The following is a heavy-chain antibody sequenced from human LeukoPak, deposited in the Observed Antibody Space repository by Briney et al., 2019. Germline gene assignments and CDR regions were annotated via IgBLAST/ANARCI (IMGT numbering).Heavy chain of an antibody. CDR3: AREPMTWIQLWSGYYYYYYGMDV. V-gene: IGHV1-46*01. CDR2: INPSGGST. J-gene: IGHJ6*02. CDR1: GYTFTSYY. D-gene: IGHD5-18*01. Sequence: ASVKVSCNASGYTFTSYYMHWVRQAPGQGLEWMGIINPSGGSTSYAQKFQGRVTMARDTSTSTVYMELSSLRSEDTAVYYCAREPMTWIQLWSGYYYYYYGMDVWGQGTTVTVSS.